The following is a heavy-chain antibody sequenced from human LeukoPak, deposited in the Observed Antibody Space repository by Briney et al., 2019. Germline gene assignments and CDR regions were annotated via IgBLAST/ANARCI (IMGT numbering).Heavy chain of an antibody. J-gene: IGHJ5*02. V-gene: IGHV4-61*01. CDR2: ISNSGST. Sequence: SETLSLTCAVSGGYVNRGTFFCTWIRKPPGKGLEWIGYISNSGSTNYNPSLKSRVTISVDTSKNQFSLKLSSVTAADTAVYYCARAPILSRGWFDPWGQGTLVTVSS. CDR1: GGYVNRGTFF. D-gene: IGHD3-10*01. CDR3: ARAPILSRGWFDP.